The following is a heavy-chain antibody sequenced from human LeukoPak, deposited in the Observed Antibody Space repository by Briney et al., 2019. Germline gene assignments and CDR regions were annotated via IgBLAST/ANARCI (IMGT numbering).Heavy chain of an antibody. Sequence: GGSLRLSCAASGFTFSIYSMNWVRQAPGKGLEWISYINIGGGTTYYADSVKGRFTISRDNAKNSLYLQMNGLRAEDTAVYYCTKEVRFQIDYWGQGTLVTVSA. V-gene: IGHV3-48*01. D-gene: IGHD3-3*01. CDR1: GFTFSIYS. CDR3: TKEVRFQIDY. CDR2: INIGGGTT. J-gene: IGHJ4*02.